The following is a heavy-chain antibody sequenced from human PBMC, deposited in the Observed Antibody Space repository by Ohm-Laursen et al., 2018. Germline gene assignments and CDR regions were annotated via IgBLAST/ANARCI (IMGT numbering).Heavy chain of an antibody. J-gene: IGHJ4*02. CDR2: IYYSGST. D-gene: IGHD2-21*01. CDR3: ARAGVVSLVHDY. V-gene: IGHV4-59*08. Sequence: GTLSLTCTVSGGSISSYYWSWIRQPPGKGLEWIGYIYYSGSTNYNPSLKSRVTISVDTSKNQFSLKLSSVTAADTAVYYCARAGVVSLVHDYWGQGTLVTVSS. CDR1: GGSISSYY.